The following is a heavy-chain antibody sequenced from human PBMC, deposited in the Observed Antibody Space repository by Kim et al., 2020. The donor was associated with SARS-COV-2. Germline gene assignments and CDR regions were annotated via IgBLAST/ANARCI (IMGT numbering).Heavy chain of an antibody. Sequence: SETLSLTCTVSGGSISSYYWSWIRQPPGKGLEWIGYIYYSGSTNYNPSLKSRVTISVDTSKNQFSLKLSSVTAADTAVYYCARAAPRERGTYSSSSWGLFDPWGQGTLVTVSS. CDR3: ARAAPRERGTYSSSSWGLFDP. V-gene: IGHV4-59*01. D-gene: IGHD6-6*01. CDR2: IYYSGST. J-gene: IGHJ5*02. CDR1: GGSISSYY.